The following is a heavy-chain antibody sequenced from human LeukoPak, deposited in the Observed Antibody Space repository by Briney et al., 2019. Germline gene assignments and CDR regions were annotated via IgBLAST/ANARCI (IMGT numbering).Heavy chain of an antibody. CDR1: GFTVSSNH. Sequence: PGGSLRLSCAASGFTVSSNHMSWVRQAPGKGLEWVSVIYSGGTTYYADSVKGRFTISRDNSENTLHLQMDSLRAEDTAVYYCARDQYSYAHAAHWGQGTLVTVSS. J-gene: IGHJ4*02. CDR3: ARDQYSYAHAAH. CDR2: IYSGGTT. D-gene: IGHD5-18*01. V-gene: IGHV3-66*01.